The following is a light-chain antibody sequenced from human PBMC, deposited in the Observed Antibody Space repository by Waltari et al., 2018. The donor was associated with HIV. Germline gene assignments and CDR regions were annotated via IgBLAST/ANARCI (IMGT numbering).Light chain of an antibody. V-gene: IGKV1-5*03. CDR1: QSVNEW. Sequence: IQMTQSPETLSASVGDRVTITCRASQSVNEWLAWFQQKPGKAPTLLISKVSTLERGVPSRFSGSGSGTQFTLTISSLQPDDFATYYCQQFHSYWTFGQGTRVEIK. CDR2: KVS. J-gene: IGKJ1*01. CDR3: QQFHSYWT.